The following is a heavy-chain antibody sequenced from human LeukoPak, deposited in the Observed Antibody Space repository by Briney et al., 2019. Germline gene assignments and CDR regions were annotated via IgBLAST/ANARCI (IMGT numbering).Heavy chain of an antibody. Sequence: GGSLRLSCTASGFTFGDYTISWFRQAPGKGLEWVGFIRSKAYRGTTEYAASVKGRFTISRDDSKSIAYLQMNSLKTEDTAVYYCTRSICEARSTSCYADYWGQGTLVTVSS. V-gene: IGHV3-49*03. D-gene: IGHD2-2*01. CDR1: GFTFGDYT. J-gene: IGHJ4*02. CDR3: TRSICEARSTSCYADY. CDR2: IRSKAYRGTT.